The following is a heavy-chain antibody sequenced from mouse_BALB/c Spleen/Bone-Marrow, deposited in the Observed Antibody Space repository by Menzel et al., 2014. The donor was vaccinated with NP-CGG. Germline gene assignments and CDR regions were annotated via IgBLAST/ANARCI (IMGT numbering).Heavy chain of an antibody. J-gene: IGHJ4*01. CDR1: GYTFTDYY. CDR3: VRRGNPIVYYAMDY. V-gene: IGHV1-84*01. Sequence: QVQLQQSGSELVKPGASVKISCKASGYTFTDYYINWVKQKPGHGLEWTGWFYPGNGTSKGNEKFKGKATLTVGPSSSPAYMHFNSLTSEDSAVYYCVRRGNPIVYYAMDYWGQGTSVTVSS. CDR2: FYPGNGTS.